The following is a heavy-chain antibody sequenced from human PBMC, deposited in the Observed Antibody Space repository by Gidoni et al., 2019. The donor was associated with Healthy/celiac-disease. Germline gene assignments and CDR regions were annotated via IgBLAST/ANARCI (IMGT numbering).Heavy chain of an antibody. Sequence: EVQLLESGGGVVQPGGSLRPACAASGFTFSSYAMSWVRQAPGKGLGWVSAISGSGGSTYYPDSVKGRFTISRDNSKNTLYLQMNSLRAEDTAVYYCAKVGGVSEHPYCDYWGQGTLVTVSS. J-gene: IGHJ4*02. CDR2: ISGSGGST. CDR3: AKVGGVSEHPYCDY. D-gene: IGHD3-16*01. V-gene: IGHV3-23*01. CDR1: GFTFSSYA.